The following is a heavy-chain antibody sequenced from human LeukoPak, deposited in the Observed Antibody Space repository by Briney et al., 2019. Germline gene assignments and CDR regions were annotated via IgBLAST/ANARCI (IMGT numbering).Heavy chain of an antibody. CDR2: IYYSGST. CDR1: SGSISSSSYY. D-gene: IGHD2-15*01. CDR3: AVHRPGYCSGGSCYPGYFDY. Sequence: PSETLSLTCTVSSGSISSSSYYWGWIRQPPGKGLEWIGSIYYSGSTYYNPSLKSRVTISVDTSKNQFSLKLSSVTAADTAVYYCAVHRPGYCSGGSCYPGYFDYWGQGTLVTVSS. V-gene: IGHV4-39*01. J-gene: IGHJ4*02.